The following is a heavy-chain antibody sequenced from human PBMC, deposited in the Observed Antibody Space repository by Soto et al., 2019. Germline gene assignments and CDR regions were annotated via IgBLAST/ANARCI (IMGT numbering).Heavy chain of an antibody. J-gene: IGHJ3*01. CDR3: AKQHFSDYYVSRGAFDV. V-gene: IGHV3-23*01. Sequence: VQLLESGGGLVQPGESLRLSCTASGFTFGSYGMSWVRQAPGEGLEWVSLISGSGDSYYADSVKGRFSISRDNSKNTVYMQMNSRRAVDTAVYCCAKQHFSDYYVSRGAFDVWGQGTMVTVSS. CDR2: ISGSGDS. D-gene: IGHD3-22*01. CDR1: GFTFGSYG.